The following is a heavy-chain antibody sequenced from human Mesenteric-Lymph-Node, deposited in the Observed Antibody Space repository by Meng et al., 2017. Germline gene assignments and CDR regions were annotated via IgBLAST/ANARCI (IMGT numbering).Heavy chain of an antibody. V-gene: IGHV3-30*18. CDR3: AKVNYYDSSGYLDY. D-gene: IGHD3-22*01. Sequence: QVQLVESGGGVVQSGRSLRLSCAASGFTFSSYGMHWVRQAPGKGLEWVAVISHDGSNKYYADSVKGRFTISRDKSKNTLYLQMNSLRAEDTAVYYCAKVNYYDSSGYLDYWGQGTLVTVSS. CDR2: ISHDGSNK. J-gene: IGHJ4*02. CDR1: GFTFSSYG.